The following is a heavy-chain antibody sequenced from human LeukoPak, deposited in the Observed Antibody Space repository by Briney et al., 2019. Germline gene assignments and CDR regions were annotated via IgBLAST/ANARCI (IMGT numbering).Heavy chain of an antibody. V-gene: IGHV1-69*13. J-gene: IGHJ4*02. CDR1: GGTFSSYA. Sequence: ASVKVSCKASGGTFSSYAISWVRQAPGQGLEWMGGIIPIFGTANYAQKSQGRVTITADESTSTAYMELSSLRSEDTAVYYCARDHSAYCGGDCYSWYFDYWGQGTLVTVSS. CDR3: ARDHSAYCGGDCYSWYFDY. D-gene: IGHD2-21*02. CDR2: IIPIFGTA.